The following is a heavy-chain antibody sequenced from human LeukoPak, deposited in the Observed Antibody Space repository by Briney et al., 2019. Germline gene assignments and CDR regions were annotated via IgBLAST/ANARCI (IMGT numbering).Heavy chain of an antibody. CDR1: GYSFTSYW. J-gene: IGHJ5*02. Sequence: GESLQISCQGSGYSFTSYWIGWVRQVPGKGLEWMGIIYPGDSDTRYSPSFQGQVTISADKSISTAYLQWSSLKASDTAMYYCARNSGWDSGPNWFDPWGQGTLVTVSS. V-gene: IGHV5-51*01. D-gene: IGHD5-12*01. CDR2: IYPGDSDT. CDR3: ARNSGWDSGPNWFDP.